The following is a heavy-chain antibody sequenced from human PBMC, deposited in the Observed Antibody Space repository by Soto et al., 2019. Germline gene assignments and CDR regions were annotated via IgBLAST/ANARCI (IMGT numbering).Heavy chain of an antibody. CDR1: GFTFINYA. CDR3: AKKGLGSLKTFCSNSDCHYAFDL. J-gene: IGHJ3*01. CDR2: ISGGGDGT. V-gene: IGHV3-23*01. Sequence: EVQLLESGGGLVQPGGSLRLSCAASGFTFINYAMIWVRQAPGKGLEWVSTISGGGDGTYYAASLMGHFTISRDNSKNTLYLQMNSLRAEDTAIYYCAKKGLGSLKTFCSNSDCHYAFDLWGQGTVVTVSS. D-gene: IGHD2-8*01.